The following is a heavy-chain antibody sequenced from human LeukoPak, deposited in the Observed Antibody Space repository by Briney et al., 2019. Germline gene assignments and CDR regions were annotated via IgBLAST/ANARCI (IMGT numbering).Heavy chain of an antibody. CDR1: GFTFSNAW. V-gene: IGHV3-15*05. Sequence: GGSLRLSCAASGFTFSNAWMSWVRQAPGKGLEWVGRIKSKTDGGTTDYAAPVKGRFTISRDDSKNRQYLQMNSLKTEDTALYYCTTWAVDYGGWYYFDYWGQGTLVTVSS. D-gene: IGHD4-23*01. CDR2: IKSKTDGGTT. J-gene: IGHJ4*02. CDR3: TTWAVDYGGWYYFDY.